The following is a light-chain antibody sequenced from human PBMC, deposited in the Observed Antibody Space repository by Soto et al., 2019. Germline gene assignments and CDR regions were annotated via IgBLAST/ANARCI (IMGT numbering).Light chain of an antibody. CDR3: QAWDSSTAVV. V-gene: IGLV3-1*01. CDR1: KLGDKY. J-gene: IGLJ2*01. CDR2: QDS. Sequence: SYELTQPPSVSVSPGQTASITCSGDKLGDKYACWYQQKPGQSPVLVIYQDSKRPSGIPERFSGSNSGNTATLTISGTQAMDDADYYCQAWDSSTAVVFGGGTKVTVL.